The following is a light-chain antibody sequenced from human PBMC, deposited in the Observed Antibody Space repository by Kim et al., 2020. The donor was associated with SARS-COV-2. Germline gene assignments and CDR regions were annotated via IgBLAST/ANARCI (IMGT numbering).Light chain of an antibody. J-gene: IGKJ1*01. V-gene: IGKV3-15*01. CDR1: QSVSSN. CDR2: GVF. CDR3: QQYYNWPPCT. Sequence: EIVMTQSPATLSVSPGERATLSCRASQSVSSNLAWYQQKPGQAPRLLIFGVFTRATGIPARFSGSGSGTEFTLTITSLQSEDFAVYYCQQYYNWPPCTFGQGTKVEIK.